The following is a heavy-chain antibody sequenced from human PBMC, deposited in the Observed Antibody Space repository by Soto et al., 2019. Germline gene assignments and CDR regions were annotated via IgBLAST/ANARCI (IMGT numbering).Heavy chain of an antibody. D-gene: IGHD3-3*01. CDR3: AHISNERYDFWSARKGGDAFDI. CDR1: GFSLSTSGVG. V-gene: IGHV2-5*02. Sequence: QITLKESGPTLVKPTQTLTLTCTFSGFSLSTSGVGVGWIRQPPGKALEWLALIYWDDDKRYSPSLKSRLTITKDTSKNQVVLTMTNMDPVDTATYYCAHISNERYDFWSARKGGDAFDIWGQGTMVTVSS. J-gene: IGHJ3*02. CDR2: IYWDDDK.